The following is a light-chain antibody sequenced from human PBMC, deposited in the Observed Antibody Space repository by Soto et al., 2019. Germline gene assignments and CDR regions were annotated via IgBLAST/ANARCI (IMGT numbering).Light chain of an antibody. CDR2: WAS. J-gene: IGKJ1*01. CDR3: LQYYAPPWP. CDR1: QSLFSKSKNNHY. V-gene: IGKV4-1*01. Sequence: DIVMTQSPDSLAVSLGERATINCKSSQSLFSKSKNNHYLTWYQQKPGQPPKLLIYWASTRESGVPDRFSGSGSGTDFTLTISSLQAEDVAVYYCLQYYAPPWPFGQGTKVEIK.